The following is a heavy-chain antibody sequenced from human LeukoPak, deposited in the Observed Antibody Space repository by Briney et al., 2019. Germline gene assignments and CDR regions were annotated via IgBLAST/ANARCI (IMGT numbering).Heavy chain of an antibody. Sequence: PSETVSLTCTFSRASLRSYYWSWIRQPPGKGLDRIGYIYYSGSTNYNPSLKSRVTISVDTSKNQFALKLSSVTAADTAVYYCARGVRGVIINYYYMDVWGKGTTVTISS. V-gene: IGHV4-59*12. CDR1: RASLRSYY. CDR3: ARGVRGVIINYYYMDV. J-gene: IGHJ6*03. D-gene: IGHD3-10*01. CDR2: IYYSGST.